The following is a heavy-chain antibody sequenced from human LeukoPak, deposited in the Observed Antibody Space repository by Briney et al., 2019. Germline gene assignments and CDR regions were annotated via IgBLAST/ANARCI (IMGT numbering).Heavy chain of an antibody. Sequence: SGGSLRLSCAASGFTFSSYEMNWVRQAPGKGLEWVSYISSSGSTIYYADSVKGRFTISRDNAKNSLYLQMNSLRAEDTAVYYCARSRGAGPGAYFDYWGQGTLVTVSS. CDR1: GFTFSSYE. J-gene: IGHJ4*02. CDR2: ISSSGSTI. V-gene: IGHV3-48*03. D-gene: IGHD6-19*01. CDR3: ARSRGAGPGAYFDY.